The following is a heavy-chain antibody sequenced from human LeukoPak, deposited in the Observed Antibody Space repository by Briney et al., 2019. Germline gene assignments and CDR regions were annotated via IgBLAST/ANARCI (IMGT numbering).Heavy chain of an antibody. D-gene: IGHD3-16*02. J-gene: IGHJ4*02. CDR3: AKGLRLRELSSGFDY. CDR2: ISNCGGSA. V-gene: IGHV3-23*01. CDR1: GFTFSNYA. Sequence: GGSVRLSCGASGFTFSNYAMSWVRQAPGKGLEWVSGISNCGGSAYYADYVKGRFTISRDNSRNTIYLQMNSLRAEDTALYYCAKGLRLRELSSGFDYWGQGTLVTVSS.